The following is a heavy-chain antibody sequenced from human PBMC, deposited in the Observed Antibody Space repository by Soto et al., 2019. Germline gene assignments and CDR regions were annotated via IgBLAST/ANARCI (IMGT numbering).Heavy chain of an antibody. Sequence: PGGSLRLSCAASGLTFNYYGMHWVRQAPGKGLEWVALISSDGSNQYYTDSVRGRFIISRDNSKNELYLQMDSLRAEDTAVYYCAKDGFCSGSSCYPNHFDPWGQGT. J-gene: IGHJ5*02. CDR3: AKDGFCSGSSCYPNHFDP. V-gene: IGHV3-30*18. CDR1: GLTFNYYG. CDR2: ISSDGSNQ. D-gene: IGHD2-15*01.